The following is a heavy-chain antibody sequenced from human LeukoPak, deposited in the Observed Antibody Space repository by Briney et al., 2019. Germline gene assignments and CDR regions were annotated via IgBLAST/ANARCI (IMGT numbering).Heavy chain of an antibody. CDR2: IIPILGIA. CDR1: GGTFSSYA. V-gene: IGHV1-69*04. D-gene: IGHD6-13*01. CDR3: ATISSSWYYYFDY. J-gene: IGHJ4*02. Sequence: GASVKVSCKASGGTFSSYAISWVRQAPGQGLEWMGRIIPILGIANYAQKFQGRVTITADKSTSTAYMELSSLRSEDTAVYYCATISSSWYYYFDYWGQGTLVTVSS.